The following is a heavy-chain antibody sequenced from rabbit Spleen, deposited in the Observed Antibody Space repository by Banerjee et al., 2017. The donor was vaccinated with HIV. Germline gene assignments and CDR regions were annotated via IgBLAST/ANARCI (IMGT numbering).Heavy chain of an antibody. Sequence: QEQLKETGGGLVQPGGSLTLSCKASGFDFSGYYMSWVRQAPGKGLEWIACINIVTGKSVYASWAKGRFIMSRTSSTTVFLQMTSLTAADTATYFCARDTGSSFSSYGMDLWGPGTLVTVS. J-gene: IGHJ6*01. D-gene: IGHD8-1*01. V-gene: IGHV1S45*01. CDR1: GFDFSGYYM. CDR3: ARDTGSSFSSYGMDL. CDR2: INIVTGKS.